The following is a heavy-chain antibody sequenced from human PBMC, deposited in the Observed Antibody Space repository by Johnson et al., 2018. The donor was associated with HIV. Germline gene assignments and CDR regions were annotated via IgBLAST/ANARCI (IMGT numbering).Heavy chain of an antibody. J-gene: IGHJ3*02. V-gene: IGHV3-23*04. CDR1: GFTFSSYW. Sequence: EKLVESGGGLVQPGGSLRLSCAASGFTFSSYWMSWVRQAPGKGLEWVSGINWNGGSTYYADSVKGRFTISRDNSKNTLYLQMNSLSAEDTAVYYCATNRGGAFDIWGQGTMLTVSS. D-gene: IGHD2/OR15-2a*01. CDR3: ATNRGGAFDI. CDR2: INWNGGST.